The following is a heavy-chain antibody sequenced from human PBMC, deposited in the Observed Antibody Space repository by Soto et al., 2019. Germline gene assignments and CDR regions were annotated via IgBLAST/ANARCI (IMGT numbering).Heavy chain of an antibody. CDR2: ISSTTNYI. CDR3: ARESEDLTSNFDY. J-gene: IGHJ4*02. Sequence: LILSCAASGFTFTRYSMNWVRQAPGKGLEWVSSISSTTNYIYYGDSMKGRFTISRDNAKNSLYLEMNSLRAEDTAVYYCARESEDLTSNFDYWGQGTLVTVSS. CDR1: GFTFTRYS. V-gene: IGHV3-21*06.